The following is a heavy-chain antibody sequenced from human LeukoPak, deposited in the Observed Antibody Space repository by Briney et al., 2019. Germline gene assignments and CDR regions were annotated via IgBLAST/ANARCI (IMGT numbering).Heavy chain of an antibody. V-gene: IGHV5-51*01. Sequence: GESLKISCKGSGYSFTSYWIGWVRQMPGKGLEWMGIIYPGDSDTRYSPSFQGQVTTSADKSISTAYLQWSSLKASDTAMYYCARLTMIVVTPNAFDIWGQGTMVTVSS. CDR2: IYPGDSDT. CDR3: ARLTMIVVTPNAFDI. J-gene: IGHJ3*02. D-gene: IGHD3-22*01. CDR1: GYSFTSYW.